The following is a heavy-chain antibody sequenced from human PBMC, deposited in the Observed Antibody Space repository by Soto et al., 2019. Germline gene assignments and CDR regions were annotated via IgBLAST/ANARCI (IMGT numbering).Heavy chain of an antibody. D-gene: IGHD2-2*01. CDR1: GFSFSNYG. V-gene: IGHV3-30*18. CDR3: ANNLVPAAQVYDMDV. CDR2: ISYDGSNK. J-gene: IGHJ6*02. Sequence: SLRLSCAASGFSFSNYGMHWVRQAPGKGLEWVAVISYDGSNKYYADSVKGRFTISRDNSKNTLYLQMNSLRAEDTAVYYCANNLVPAAQVYDMDVWGQGTTVTVSS.